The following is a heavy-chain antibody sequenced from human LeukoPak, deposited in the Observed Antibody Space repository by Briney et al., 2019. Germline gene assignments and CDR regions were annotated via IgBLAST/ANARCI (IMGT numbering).Heavy chain of an antibody. CDR2: VHLSGAS. D-gene: IGHD1-26*01. V-gene: IGHV4-34*01. CDR3: TRESGAFSPFGF. J-gene: IGHJ4*02. Sequence: PSETPSLTCAVYGGSFSGYDWSWIRQPPGKGLEWIGEVHLSGASNYNPSLKSRVNMSIDKSKNQLSLELTSVTAADTAIYYCTRESGAFSPFGFWGQGTLVTVSS. CDR1: GGSFSGYD.